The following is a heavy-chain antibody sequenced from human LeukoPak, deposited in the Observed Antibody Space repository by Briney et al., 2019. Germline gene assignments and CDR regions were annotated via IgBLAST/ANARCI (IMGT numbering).Heavy chain of an antibody. CDR2: INPNSGGT. V-gene: IGHV1-2*02. J-gene: IGHJ3*02. CDR1: GYTFTGYY. CDR3: AREVAVAGREHDAFDI. Sequence: VASVKVSCKASGYTFTGYYMHWVRQAPGQGLEWMGWINPNSGGTNYAQKFQGRVTMTRDTSISTAYMELSRLRSDDTAVYYCAREVAVAGREHDAFDIWGQGTMVTVSS. D-gene: IGHD6-19*01.